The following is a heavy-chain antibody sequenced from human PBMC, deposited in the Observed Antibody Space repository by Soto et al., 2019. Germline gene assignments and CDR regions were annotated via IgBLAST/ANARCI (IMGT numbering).Heavy chain of an antibody. CDR1: GFTVSSNY. CDR3: ARGGGLYSSAFMDY. CDR2: IYSGGST. Sequence: EVQLVESGGGLIQPGGSLRLSCAASGFTVSSNYMSWVRQAPGKGLEWVSVIYSGGSTYYADSVKGRFTISRDNSKNTLYLQMNSLRAEDTAVYYCARGGGLYSSAFMDYWGQGTLVTVSS. J-gene: IGHJ4*02. V-gene: IGHV3-53*01. D-gene: IGHD6-19*01.